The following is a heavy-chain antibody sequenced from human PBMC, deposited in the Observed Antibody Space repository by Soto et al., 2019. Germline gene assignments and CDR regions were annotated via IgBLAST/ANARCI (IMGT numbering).Heavy chain of an antibody. CDR3: ARDYDSSGYY. D-gene: IGHD3-22*01. CDR2: ISGSSSYT. J-gene: IGHJ4*02. Sequence: GGSLRLSCAASGFTFSDYYMSWIRQAPGKGLEWVSYISGSSSYTKYADSVKGRFTISRDNAKNSLYLQMNSLRAEDTAVYYCARDYDSSGYYWGQGTLVTVSS. CDR1: GFTFSDYY. V-gene: IGHV3-11*06.